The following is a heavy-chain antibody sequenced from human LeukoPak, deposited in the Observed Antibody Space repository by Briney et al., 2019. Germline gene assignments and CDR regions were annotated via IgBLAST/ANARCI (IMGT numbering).Heavy chain of an antibody. V-gene: IGHV1-24*01. CDR1: GYTLTELS. J-gene: IGHJ1*01. Sequence: ASVKVSCKVSGYTLTELSMHWVRQAPGKGLEWMGGFDPEDGETIYAQKFQGRVTMTEDTSTDTAYMELSSLRSEDTAVYYCASYYYDSSGYYFSHFQHWGQGTLVTVSS. CDR3: ASYYYDSSGYYFSHFQH. CDR2: FDPEDGET. D-gene: IGHD3-22*01.